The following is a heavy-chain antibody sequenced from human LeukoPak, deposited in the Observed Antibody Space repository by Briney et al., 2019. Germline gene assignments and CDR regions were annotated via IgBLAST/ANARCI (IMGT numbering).Heavy chain of an antibody. Sequence: GGSLRLSCAASGSTFSSYAMRWVRQAPGKGLEWVSGISGSGGSTYYADSVKGRFTNSRDNSKNTLYLQMNSLRAEDTAVYYCAKGAASEYYFDSWGQGTLVTVSS. CDR3: AKGAASEYYFDS. CDR2: ISGSGGST. CDR1: GSTFSSYA. J-gene: IGHJ4*02. D-gene: IGHD6-25*01. V-gene: IGHV3-23*01.